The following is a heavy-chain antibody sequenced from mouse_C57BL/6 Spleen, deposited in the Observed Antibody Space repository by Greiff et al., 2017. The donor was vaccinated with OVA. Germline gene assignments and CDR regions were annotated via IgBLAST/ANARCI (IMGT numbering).Heavy chain of an antibody. V-gene: IGHV1-55*01. Sequence: QVQLQQPGAELVKPGASVKMSCKASGYTFTSYWITWVKQRPGQGLEWIGDIYPGSGSTNYNEKFKSKATLTVDTSSSTAYMQLSSLTSEDSAVYYCARTYYSNYVFDYWGQGTTLTVSS. CDR3: ARTYYSNYVFDY. CDR1: GYTFTSYW. J-gene: IGHJ2*01. D-gene: IGHD2-5*01. CDR2: IYPGSGST.